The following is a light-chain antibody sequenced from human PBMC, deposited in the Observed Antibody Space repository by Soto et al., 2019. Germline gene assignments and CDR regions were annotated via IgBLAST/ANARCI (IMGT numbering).Light chain of an antibody. CDR2: SNN. Sequence: SVLTQPPSSSGTPRQRVTIPRSKRSSNIGRNTVNWYQQLPGTAPKLRIYSNNQRPSGVPDRFSGSKSGTSASLAISGLQSEDEADYYCAAWDDSLNGYVFGTGNKVTVL. V-gene: IGLV1-44*01. CDR3: AAWDDSLNGYV. CDR1: SSNIGRNT. J-gene: IGLJ1*01.